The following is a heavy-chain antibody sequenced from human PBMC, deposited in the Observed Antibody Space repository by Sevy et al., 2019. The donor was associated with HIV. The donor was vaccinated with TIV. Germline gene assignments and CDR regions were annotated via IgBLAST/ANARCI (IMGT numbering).Heavy chain of an antibody. D-gene: IGHD3-10*01. V-gene: IGHV3-21*01. CDR3: AREHSPSFPPVLRGWFDP. CDR1: GFIFNSYS. J-gene: IGHJ5*02. CDR2: ISSNSDHI. Sequence: GGSLRLSCAASGFIFNSYSMNWVRQAPGKGLEWVSFISSNSDHIYYADSVRGQFTISRDNAKNSLFLQMNSLRAEDTAVYYCAREHSPSFPPVLRGWFDPWGQGTPVTGSS.